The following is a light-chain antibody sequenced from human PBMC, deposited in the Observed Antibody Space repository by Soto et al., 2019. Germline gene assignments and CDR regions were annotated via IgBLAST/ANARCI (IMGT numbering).Light chain of an antibody. J-gene: IGLJ3*02. CDR1: SSDVGAYNY. CDR2: EVT. V-gene: IGLV2-8*01. CDR3: SSFAYSNTWV. Sequence: QSAPTQPPSASGSPGQSVTISCTGTSSDVGAYNYVSWYQQHAGKAPKLVIYEVTKRPSGVPDRFSGSKSANTASLTVSGLQAEDEADYYCSSFAYSNTWVFGGGTKLTVL.